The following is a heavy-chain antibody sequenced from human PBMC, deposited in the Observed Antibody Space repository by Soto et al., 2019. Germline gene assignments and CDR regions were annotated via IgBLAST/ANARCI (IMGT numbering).Heavy chain of an antibody. CDR2: ISTYNGNT. J-gene: IGHJ6*02. D-gene: IGHD7-27*01. V-gene: IGHV1-18*04. CDR1: GYRFTTYG. CDR3: ARGLGTNGLDV. Sequence: QVQLLQSGAEVKKPGASVKVSCKASGYRFTTYGITWVRLAPGQGLEWLGGISTYNGNTDYAQNLQDRVTMTTETSTSTAYMEVTSLTSDDKAVYYCARGLGTNGLDVWGQGTTVTVSS.